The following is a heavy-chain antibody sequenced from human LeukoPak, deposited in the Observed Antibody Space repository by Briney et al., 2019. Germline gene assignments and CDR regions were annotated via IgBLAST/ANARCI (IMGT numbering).Heavy chain of an antibody. CDR3: ATDAGHWFDP. CDR2: IWYDGNNK. V-gene: IGHV3-33*01. Sequence: GGSLRLACAASGFTFSSNDMHWVRQAPGKGLEWVAVIWYDGNNKYYADSVKGRFTISRDNSKNTLFLQMNSLRAEDTAVYYCATDAGHWFDPWGQGTLVTVSS. CDR1: GFTFSSND. J-gene: IGHJ5*02.